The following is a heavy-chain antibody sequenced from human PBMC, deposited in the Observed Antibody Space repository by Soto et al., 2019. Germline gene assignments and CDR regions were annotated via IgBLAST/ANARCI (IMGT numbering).Heavy chain of an antibody. D-gene: IGHD3-3*01. CDR2: INHSGST. J-gene: IGHJ6*04. Sequence: SETLSLTCAVYGGSFSGYYWSWIRQPPGKGLEWIGEINHSGSTNYNPSLKSRVTISVDTSKNQFSLKLSSVTAADTAVYYCARVSKEYYDFWSGYYNPRLGGMDVWGKGTTVTVS. CDR3: ARVSKEYYDFWSGYYNPRLGGMDV. V-gene: IGHV4-34*01. CDR1: GGSFSGYY.